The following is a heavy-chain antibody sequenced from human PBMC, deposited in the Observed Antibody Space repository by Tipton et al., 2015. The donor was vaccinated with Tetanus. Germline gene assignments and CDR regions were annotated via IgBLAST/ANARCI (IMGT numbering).Heavy chain of an antibody. CDR2: VYYTGDT. V-gene: IGHV4-59*02. Sequence: TLSPTCTVSGDSVSGYYWSWIRQPPGKGLEWVGYVYYTGDTNYNPSLKGRVTISMDRSENQISLKMTSVTAADTAVYYCAGVTAQRTELYFEHWGQGTQVTVSS. CDR1: GDSVSGYY. D-gene: IGHD2-8*02. CDR3: AGVTAQRTELYFEH. J-gene: IGHJ1*01.